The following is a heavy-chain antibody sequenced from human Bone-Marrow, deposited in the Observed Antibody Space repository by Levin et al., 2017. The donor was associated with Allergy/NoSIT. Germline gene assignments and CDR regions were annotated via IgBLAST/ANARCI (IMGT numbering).Heavy chain of an antibody. CDR3: VKDVGWYASSCGDY. D-gene: IGHD2-8*01. CDR2: MTYNENNE. V-gene: IGHV3-30*18. Sequence: PGESLKISCEASGFSFSTYGMHWVRQAPGKGLEWVADMTYNENNEYYADSVKGRFTISRDNSKNTLYLQMNSLRTEDTAVYYCVKDVGWYASSCGDYCVQGTLVTVFS. J-gene: IGHJ4*02. CDR1: GFSFSTYG.